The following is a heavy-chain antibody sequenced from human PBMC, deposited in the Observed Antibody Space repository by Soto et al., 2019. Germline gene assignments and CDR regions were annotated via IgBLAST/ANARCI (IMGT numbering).Heavy chain of an antibody. V-gene: IGHV1-8*01. D-gene: IGHD4-17*01. J-gene: IGHJ5*02. CDR2: MNPNSGNT. CDR3: ARGMKYGAYSRWFDP. CDR1: GYTFTSYD. Sequence: QVQLVQSGAEVKKPGASVKVSCKASGYTFTSYDINWVRQATGQGLEYLGWMNPNSGNTAYVQKFQGRVTMTWDTSLTTAYMELSSLRSEDTAVYFCARGMKYGAYSRWFDPWGQGTLVTVSS.